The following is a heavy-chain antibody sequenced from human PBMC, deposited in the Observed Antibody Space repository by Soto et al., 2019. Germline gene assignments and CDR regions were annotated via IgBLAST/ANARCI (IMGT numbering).Heavy chain of an antibody. D-gene: IGHD3-10*01. CDR3: ARDSAIVRGVIFSFDY. V-gene: IGHV3-30-3*01. J-gene: IGHJ4*02. CDR2: ISYDGSNK. CDR1: GFTFSSYA. Sequence: QVQLVESGGGVVQPGRSLRLSCAASGFTFSSYAMHWVRQAPGKGLARVAVISYDGSNKYYADSVKGRFTISRDNSKNTLYRQMNSLRAEETAVYYCARDSAIVRGVIFSFDYWGQGTLVTVSS.